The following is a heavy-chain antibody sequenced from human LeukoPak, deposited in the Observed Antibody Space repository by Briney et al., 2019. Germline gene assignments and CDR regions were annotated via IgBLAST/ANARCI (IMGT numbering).Heavy chain of an antibody. CDR2: INHSGST. Sequence: PSETLSLTCAVYGGSFSGYYWSWIRQPPGKGLEWIGEINHSGSTNYNPSLKSRVTISVDTSKNQFSLKLSSVTAADTAVYYCARGGGYSGYDRGGDYWGRGTLVTVSS. D-gene: IGHD5-12*01. CDR1: GGSFSGYY. V-gene: IGHV4-34*01. CDR3: ARGGGYSGYDRGGDY. J-gene: IGHJ4*02.